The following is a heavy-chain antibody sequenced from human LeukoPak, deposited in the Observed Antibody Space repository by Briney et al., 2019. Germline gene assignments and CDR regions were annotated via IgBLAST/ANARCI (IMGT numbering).Heavy chain of an antibody. Sequence: ASVKVSCKASGSTFTGYYIHWVRQAPGQGLEWMGYINPHSGGTSTPQNFQGRVTMTTDTSISAAYMELSSLISDDTAIYYCVREGNELLSKNFDFWGQGTLVTVSS. CDR1: GSTFTGYY. CDR2: INPHSGGT. D-gene: IGHD1-7*01. J-gene: IGHJ4*02. CDR3: VREGNELLSKNFDF. V-gene: IGHV1-2*02.